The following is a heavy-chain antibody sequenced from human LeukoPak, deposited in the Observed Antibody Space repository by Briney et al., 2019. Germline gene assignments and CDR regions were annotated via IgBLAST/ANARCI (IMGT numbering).Heavy chain of an antibody. CDR3: ARDQYYFDN. CDR2: ISYDGSNK. V-gene: IGHV3-30-3*01. Sequence: GGSLRLSCAASGFTFSSYAMHWVSQAPGKGLEWVAVISYDGSNKYYADSVKGRFTTSRDNSKNTLYLQMNSLRAEDTAVYYCARDQYYFDNWDPGTLVTVSS. J-gene: IGHJ4*02. CDR1: GFTFSSYA.